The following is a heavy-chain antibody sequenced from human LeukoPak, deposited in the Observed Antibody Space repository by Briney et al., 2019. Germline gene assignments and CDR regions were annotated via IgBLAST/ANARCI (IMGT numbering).Heavy chain of an antibody. CDR2: ISYDGGNK. J-gene: IGHJ6*03. CDR1: GFTFSSYA. D-gene: IGHD3-3*01. Sequence: GGSLRLSCAASGFTFSSYAMHWVRQAPGKGLEWVAVISYDGGNKYYADSVKGRFTISRDNSKNTLYLQMNSLRAEDTAVYYCARPQDYDFWSGYRNTYYYYYYMDVWGKGATVTVSS. CDR3: ARPQDYDFWSGYRNTYYYYYYMDV. V-gene: IGHV3-30*04.